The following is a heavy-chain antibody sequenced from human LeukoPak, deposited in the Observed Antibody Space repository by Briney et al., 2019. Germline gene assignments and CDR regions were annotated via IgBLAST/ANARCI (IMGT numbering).Heavy chain of an antibody. V-gene: IGHV4-30-4*01. Sequence: NPSQTLSLTCTVSGGSISSGDYYWSWIRQPPGKGLEWIGYIYYSGNTNYSPSLKSRVTISVDTSKNQFSLKLNSVTAADTAVYYCARVRYYYGSGSYSDYWGQGTLVTVSS. CDR3: ARVRYYYGSGSYSDY. CDR2: IYYSGNT. CDR1: GGSISSGDYY. D-gene: IGHD3-10*01. J-gene: IGHJ4*02.